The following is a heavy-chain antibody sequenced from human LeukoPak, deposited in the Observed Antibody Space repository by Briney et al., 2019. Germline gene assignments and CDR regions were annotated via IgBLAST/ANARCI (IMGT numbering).Heavy chain of an antibody. Sequence: SGTLSLTCSVSGGSISSTSYYWGWIRQPPGKGLEWLGSIYYTGSTYYKPSLQSRITISVDTSKSQFSLQLTSVTAADTAVYYCARLRLRYTRNGDSSSYEVFDIWGQGTVVTVSS. CDR3: ARLRLRYTRNGDSSSYEVFDI. CDR1: GGSISSTSYY. J-gene: IGHJ3*02. D-gene: IGHD2-2*02. CDR2: IYYTGST. V-gene: IGHV4-39*01.